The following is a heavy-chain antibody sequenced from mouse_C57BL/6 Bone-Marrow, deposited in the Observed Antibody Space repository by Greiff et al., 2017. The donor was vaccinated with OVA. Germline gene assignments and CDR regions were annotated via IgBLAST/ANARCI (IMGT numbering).Heavy chain of an antibody. D-gene: IGHD4-1*01. J-gene: IGHJ4*01. V-gene: IGHV10-1*01. CDR2: IRSKSNNYAT. CDR1: GFSFNTYA. CDR3: VRLNGTGCAMDY. Sequence: DVKLVESGGGLVQPTGSLKLSCAASGFSFNTYAMNWVRQAPGKGLEWVARIRSKSNNYATYYADSVKDRFTISRDDSESMLYLQMNNLKTEDTAMYYCVRLNGTGCAMDYWGQGTSVTVSS.